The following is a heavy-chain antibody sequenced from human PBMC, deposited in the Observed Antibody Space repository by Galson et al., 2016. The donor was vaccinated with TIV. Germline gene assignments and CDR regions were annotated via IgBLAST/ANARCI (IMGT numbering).Heavy chain of an antibody. CDR2: IYFTGST. J-gene: IGHJ4*02. V-gene: IGHV4-39*01. CDR1: GDSISSSTYY. Sequence: SETLSLTCIISGDSISSSTYYWGWIRQPPGKGLEWIGSIYFTGSTHYTPSLKSRVTISPDTSKNQFSLKLSSVTAADTAVYYCARHSDIAADFNYWGQGTLATVSS. D-gene: IGHD2-21*01. CDR3: ARHSDIAADFNY.